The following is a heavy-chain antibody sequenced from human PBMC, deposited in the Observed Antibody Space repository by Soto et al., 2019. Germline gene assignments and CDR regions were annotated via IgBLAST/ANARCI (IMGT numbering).Heavy chain of an antibody. Sequence: SSETLSLTCTVSGGSISSYYWSWIRQPPGKGLEWIGYIYYSGSTNYNPSLKSRVTISVDTSKNQFSLKLSSVTAADTAVYYCARARGQWLVRGRVYFDYWGQGTLVTVSS. CDR3: ARARGQWLVRGRVYFDY. V-gene: IGHV4-59*01. D-gene: IGHD6-19*01. CDR1: GGSISSYY. CDR2: IYYSGST. J-gene: IGHJ4*02.